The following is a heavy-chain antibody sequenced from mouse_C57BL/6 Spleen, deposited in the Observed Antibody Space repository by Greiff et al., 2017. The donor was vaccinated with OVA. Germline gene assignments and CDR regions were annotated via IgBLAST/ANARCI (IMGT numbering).Heavy chain of an antibody. CDR3: AKYGSSPYYYAMDY. V-gene: IGHV5-17*01. D-gene: IGHD1-1*01. CDR1: GFTFSDYG. Sequence: EVMLVESGGGLVKPGGSLKLSCAASGFTFSDYGLHWVRQAPAEGLEWFAYISSGSSTIYYADTVKGRFTISRDNAKNTLFLQMTSLRSEDTAMYYSAKYGSSPYYYAMDYWGQGTSVTVSS. J-gene: IGHJ4*01. CDR2: ISSGSSTI.